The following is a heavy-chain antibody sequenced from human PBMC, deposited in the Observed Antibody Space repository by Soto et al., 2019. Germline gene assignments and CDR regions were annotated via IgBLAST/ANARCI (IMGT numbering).Heavy chain of an antibody. J-gene: IGHJ5*02. CDR2: MNPNSGNT. Sequence: VKVSCKASGYTFGNNDISWVRQATGQGLEWMGWMNPNSGNTGYAQKFQGRVSMTRNTSITTAYLELSSLRSDDTAIYYCARMATSGTLNWFDPWGQGTLVTVSS. CDR1: GYTFGNND. CDR3: ARMATSGTLNWFDP. V-gene: IGHV1-8*01.